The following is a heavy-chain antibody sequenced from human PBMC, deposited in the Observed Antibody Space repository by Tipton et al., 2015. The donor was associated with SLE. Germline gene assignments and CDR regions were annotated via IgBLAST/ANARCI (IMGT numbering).Heavy chain of an antibody. CDR2: INHSGST. D-gene: IGHD1-26*01. CDR1: GGSFSGYY. J-gene: IGHJ4*02. V-gene: IGHV4-34*01. Sequence: TLSLTCAVYGGSFSGYYWSWIRQPPGKGLEWIGEINHSGSTNYNPSLKSRVTISVDTSKNQFSLKLSSVTAVDTAVYYCARVNGGRAQFDYWGQGTLVSVSS. CDR3: ARVNGGRAQFDY.